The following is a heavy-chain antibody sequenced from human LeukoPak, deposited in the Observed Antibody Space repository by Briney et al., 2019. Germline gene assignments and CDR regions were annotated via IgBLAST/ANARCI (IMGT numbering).Heavy chain of an antibody. J-gene: IGHJ4*02. CDR1: GFTFSDYW. CDR3: ARWRGSTSERSDY. Sequence: GGSLRLSCTASGFTFSDYWMTWVRQAPGKGLEWVANMKQDGSAKYYVDSVKGRFTISRDNAKNSLYLQMDSLRVEDTATYYCARWRGSTSERSDYWGQGTLVTVSS. V-gene: IGHV3-7*01. D-gene: IGHD2-2*01. CDR2: MKQDGSAK.